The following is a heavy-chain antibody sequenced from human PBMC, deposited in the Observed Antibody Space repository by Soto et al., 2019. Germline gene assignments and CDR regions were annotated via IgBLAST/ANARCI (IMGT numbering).Heavy chain of an antibody. J-gene: IGHJ4*02. Sequence: TLSLTCSVSGGTINSGDYFWSWIRQPPGKALEWLARIDWDDDKFYNTSLKTRLTISKDTSKNQVVLTMTNMDPVDTATYYCARMYDSSGLQFDYWGQGTLVTV. V-gene: IGHV2-70*16. CDR2: IDWDDDK. CDR3: ARMYDSSGLQFDY. D-gene: IGHD3-22*01. CDR1: GGTINSGDYF.